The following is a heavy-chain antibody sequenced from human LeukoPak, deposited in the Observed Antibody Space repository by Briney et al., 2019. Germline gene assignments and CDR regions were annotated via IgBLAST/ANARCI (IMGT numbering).Heavy chain of an antibody. Sequence: GAPGLSCAASGFTINTAWMAWVRQAPGKGLEWVGRIRSKSDGGTTNYGAPVKGRFTISRDDSRNTLYLQMNSLKIEDTALYYCTTDLRLWGQGTLVTVSS. D-gene: IGHD3-16*01. CDR3: TTDLRL. J-gene: IGHJ1*01. CDR2: IRSKSDGGTT. CDR1: GFTINTAW. V-gene: IGHV3-15*01.